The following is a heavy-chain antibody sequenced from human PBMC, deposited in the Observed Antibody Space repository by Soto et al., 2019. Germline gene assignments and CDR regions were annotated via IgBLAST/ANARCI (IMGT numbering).Heavy chain of an antibody. CDR3: ARVDIVATIYPYYFDY. CDR2: ISAYNGNT. CDR1: GYTFTSYG. J-gene: IGHJ4*02. Sequence: ASVKVSCKASGYTFTSYGISWVRQASGQGLEWMGWISAYNGNTNYAQRLQGRVTMTTDTSTSTAYMELRSLRSDDTAVYYCARVDIVATIYPYYFDYWGQGTLVTVSS. V-gene: IGHV1-18*01. D-gene: IGHD5-12*01.